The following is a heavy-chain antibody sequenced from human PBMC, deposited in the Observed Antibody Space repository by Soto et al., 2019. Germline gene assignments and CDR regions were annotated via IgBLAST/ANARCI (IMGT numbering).Heavy chain of an antibody. CDR2: ISYDGSNK. CDR3: AKEIKGQYNSVAADY. Sequence: GGSLRLSCAASGFTFSSYGMHWVRQAPGKGLEWVAVISYDGSNKYYADSVKGRFTISRDNSKNTLYLQMNSLRAEDTAVYYCAKEIKGQYNSVAADYSGQGTLVTVSS. D-gene: IGHD1-20*01. CDR1: GFTFSSYG. J-gene: IGHJ4*02. V-gene: IGHV3-30*18.